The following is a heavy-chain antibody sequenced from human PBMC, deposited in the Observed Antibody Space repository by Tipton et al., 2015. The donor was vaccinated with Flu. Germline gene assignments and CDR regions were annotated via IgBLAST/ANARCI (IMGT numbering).Heavy chain of an antibody. CDR2: VSTTKRT. CDR3: VRVDYDNSWTLFDF. J-gene: IGHJ4*02. D-gene: IGHD3-22*01. CDR1: GGAITGHS. Sequence: LVQPSETLSLTCTVSGGAITGHSWNWIRQPAGKSLEWIGRVSTTKRTDYNPSLKSRVTMSVDMSTNQFSLTLISVSAADTAVYYCVRVDYDNSWTLFDFWGRGILVTVSS. V-gene: IGHV4-4*07.